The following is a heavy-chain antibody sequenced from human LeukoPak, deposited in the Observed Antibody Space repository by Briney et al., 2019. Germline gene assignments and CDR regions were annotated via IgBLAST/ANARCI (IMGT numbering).Heavy chain of an antibody. Sequence: ASVKVSCKAFGYTFTSYYMHWVRQAPGQGLEWMGIINPSGGSTSFAQKFQGRVTMPRDTSTSTVYMELSSLRSEDTALCYCASLQGAMATGPHDAFDIWGQGTMVTVSS. CDR1: GYTFTSYY. CDR3: ASLQGAMATGPHDAFDI. V-gene: IGHV1-46*01. J-gene: IGHJ3*02. D-gene: IGHD5-18*01. CDR2: INPSGGST.